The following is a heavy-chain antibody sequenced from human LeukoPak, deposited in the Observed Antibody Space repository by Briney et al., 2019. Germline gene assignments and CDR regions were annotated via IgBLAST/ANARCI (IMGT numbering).Heavy chain of an antibody. D-gene: IGHD2-21*01. Sequence: PGRSLRLSCAASGFTFSSYGMHWVRQAPGKGLEWVAVIWYDGSNKYYADSVKGRFTISRDNAKNSLYLEMNSLRAEDTAVYYCARVGLIIVDFRQEYAFDMWGQGTKVTVSS. CDR3: ARVGLIIVDFRQEYAFDM. V-gene: IGHV3-33*01. CDR1: GFTFSSYG. CDR2: IWYDGSNK. J-gene: IGHJ3*02.